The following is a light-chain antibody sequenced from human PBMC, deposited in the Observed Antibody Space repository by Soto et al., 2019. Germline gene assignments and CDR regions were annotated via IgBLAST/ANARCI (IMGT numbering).Light chain of an antibody. J-gene: IGKJ1*01. CDR3: QQSYTTPWT. CDR1: QSVSSS. Sequence: DIQMTQPPSFLSASVGARVTATCLASQSVSSSLNWYQQKPGKAPKVLIYGASTLQSGVPSRFSGSGSGTDFTLTISRLQPEDSATYYCQQSYTTPWTFGQGTKVDIK. CDR2: GAS. V-gene: IGKV1-39*01.